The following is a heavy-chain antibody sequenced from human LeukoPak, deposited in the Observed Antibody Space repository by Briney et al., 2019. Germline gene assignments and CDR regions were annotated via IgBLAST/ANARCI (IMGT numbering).Heavy chain of an antibody. V-gene: IGHV3-30*04. Sequence: PGRSLRLSCAASGFTFSSYAMHWVRQAPGKGLEWVAVISYDGSNKYYADSVKGRFTISRDNSKNTLYPQMNSLRAEDTAVYYCARAIWFGELFDWFDPWGQGTLVTVSS. D-gene: IGHD3-10*01. CDR3: ARAIWFGELFDWFDP. CDR1: GFTFSSYA. J-gene: IGHJ5*02. CDR2: ISYDGSNK.